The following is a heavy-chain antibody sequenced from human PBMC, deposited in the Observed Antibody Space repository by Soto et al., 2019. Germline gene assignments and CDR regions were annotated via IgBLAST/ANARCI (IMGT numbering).Heavy chain of an antibody. CDR1: GYSFSNTW. J-gene: IGHJ6*02. CDR3: AKEGGSAYYGMDV. CDR2: IYPGNSET. Sequence: EVQLVQSGAEVKEPGESLKISCKGSGYSFSNTWINWVRQMPGKGLEWMGIIYPGNSETSYSPSFQGQVTLSADKSINTAYLQWNSLKASDTATYYCAKEGGSAYYGMDVWGQGTTVTVSS. D-gene: IGHD2-15*01. V-gene: IGHV5-51*03.